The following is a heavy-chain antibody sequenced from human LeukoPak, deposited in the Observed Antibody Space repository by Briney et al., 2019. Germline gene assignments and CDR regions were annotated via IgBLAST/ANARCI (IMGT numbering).Heavy chain of an antibody. CDR3: AKEKLPSGYSFLTDY. J-gene: IGHJ4*02. Sequence: GGSLRLSCVASGFTFSSYGMHWVRQAPGKGLEWVAVISNDGSNKYYADSVKGRFTISRDDSKSTLYLQMNSLRPEDTAVYYCAKEKLPSGYSFLTDYWGQGTLVTVSS. CDR2: ISNDGSNK. CDR1: GFTFSSYG. D-gene: IGHD5-18*01. V-gene: IGHV3-30*18.